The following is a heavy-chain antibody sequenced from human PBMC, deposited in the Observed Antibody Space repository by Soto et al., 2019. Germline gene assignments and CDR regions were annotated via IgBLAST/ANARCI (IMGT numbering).Heavy chain of an antibody. CDR1: AYTFTSYD. V-gene: IGHV1-8*01. CDR3: ASGPRNWGVDY. D-gene: IGHD7-27*01. Sequence: QVQLVQSGAEVKKPGASVKVSCKAAAYTFTSYDITWVRQATGQDFEWMGWMNPNNGNTAYAQKFQGRVTMTRDTSKSSAFMEPSSLTSEDTAVYYCASGPRNWGVDYWGQGTLVTVSS. CDR2: MNPNNGNT. J-gene: IGHJ4*02.